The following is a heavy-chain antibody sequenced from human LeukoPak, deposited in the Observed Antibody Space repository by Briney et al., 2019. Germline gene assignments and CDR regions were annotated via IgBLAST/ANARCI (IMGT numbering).Heavy chain of an antibody. J-gene: IGHJ5*02. D-gene: IGHD2-21*02. V-gene: IGHV4-34*01. Sequence: SETLSLTCAVYGGSFSGYYWSWIRQPPGKGLEWIGEINHSGSTNYNPSLKSRVTISVDTSKNQFSLKLSSVTAADTAVYYCARAIYSKSDCAEVEAPDNWFDPWGQGTLVTVSS. CDR2: INHSGST. CDR3: ARAIYSKSDCAEVEAPDNWFDP. CDR1: GGSFSGYY.